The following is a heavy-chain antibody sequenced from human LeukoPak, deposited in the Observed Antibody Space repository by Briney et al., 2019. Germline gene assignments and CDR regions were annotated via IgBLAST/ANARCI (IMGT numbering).Heavy chain of an antibody. CDR2: ISSSGSTI. CDR3: ARDRDYGTFDY. D-gene: IGHD4-17*01. Sequence: GGSLRLSCAASGFTFSSYEMNWVRQAPGKGLERVSYISSSGSTIYYADSVKGRFTISRDNAKNSLYLEMNSLRSDDTAIYYCARDRDYGTFDYWGQGTLVTVSS. CDR1: GFTFSSYE. V-gene: IGHV3-48*03. J-gene: IGHJ4*02.